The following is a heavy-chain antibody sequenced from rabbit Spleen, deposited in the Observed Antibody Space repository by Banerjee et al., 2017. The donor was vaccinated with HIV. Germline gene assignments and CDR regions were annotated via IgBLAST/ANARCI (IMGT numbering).Heavy chain of an antibody. V-gene: IGHV1S47*01. CDR1: GFDFSVYG. D-gene: IGHD8-1*01. CDR3: ARDTGSSFSSYGMDL. J-gene: IGHJ6*01. Sequence: QEQLVESGGGLVQPGGSLKVSCKASGFDFSVYGLSWVRQAPGKGLEWIGYIEPIFGRTYYASWVNGRFTISSHNAQNTLYLQLNSLTAADTATYFCARDTGSSFSSYGMDLWGQGTLVT. CDR2: IEPIFGRT.